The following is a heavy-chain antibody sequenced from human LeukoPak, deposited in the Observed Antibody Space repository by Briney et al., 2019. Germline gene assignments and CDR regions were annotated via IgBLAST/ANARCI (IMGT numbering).Heavy chain of an antibody. CDR2: ISSSSSYI. Sequence: PGGSLRLSCAASGFTFSSYSMKWVRQAPGKGLEWVSSISSSSSYIYYADSVKGRFAISRDNAKNSLYLQMNSLRAEDTAVYYCARDVAATGQGFDYWGQGTLVTVSS. D-gene: IGHD2-15*01. CDR1: GFTFSSYS. CDR3: ARDVAATGQGFDY. J-gene: IGHJ4*02. V-gene: IGHV3-21*01.